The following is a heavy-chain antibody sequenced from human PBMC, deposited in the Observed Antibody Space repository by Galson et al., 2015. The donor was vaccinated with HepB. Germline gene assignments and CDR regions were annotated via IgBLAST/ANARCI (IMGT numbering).Heavy chain of an antibody. Sequence: PVKVSCKASGYTFTGYYMHWVRQAPGQGLEWMGWINPNSGGTNYAQKFQGRVTMTRDTSISTAYMELSRLRSDDTAVYYCARAISIAVAGTPDYWGQGTLVTVSS. J-gene: IGHJ4*02. CDR3: ARAISIAVAGTPDY. D-gene: IGHD6-19*01. CDR1: GYTFTGYY. V-gene: IGHV1-2*02. CDR2: INPNSGGT.